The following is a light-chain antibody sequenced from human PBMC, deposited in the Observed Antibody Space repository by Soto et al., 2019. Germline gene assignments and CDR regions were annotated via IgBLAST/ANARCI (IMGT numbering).Light chain of an antibody. V-gene: IGLV2-23*01. Sequence: QSALTQPASVSGSPGQSITISCTGTSSDAGSYNFVSWYQQHPGKAPKVMIYEASKRPAGVSNRFSGSKSGNTDSLTISGLQAEDEADYYCCSYASSSTYWVFGGGTKVTVL. J-gene: IGLJ3*02. CDR2: EAS. CDR3: CSYASSSTYWV. CDR1: SSDAGSYNF.